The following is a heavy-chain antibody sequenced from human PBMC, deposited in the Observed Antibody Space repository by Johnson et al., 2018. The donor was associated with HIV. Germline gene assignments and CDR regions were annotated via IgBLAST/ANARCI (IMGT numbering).Heavy chain of an antibody. Sequence: QVQLVESGGGVVQPGRSLRLSCAASGFTFSSYAMHWVRQAPGKGLEWVVIISYDGSNKYYADSVKGRFPISRDNSKNKMYLQMNSLRAGDTAVYYCARGSGSSIAARGAFDIWGQGTMVTVSS. CDR2: ISYDGSNK. V-gene: IGHV3-30*14. J-gene: IGHJ3*02. D-gene: IGHD6-6*01. CDR1: GFTFSSYA. CDR3: ARGSGSSIAARGAFDI.